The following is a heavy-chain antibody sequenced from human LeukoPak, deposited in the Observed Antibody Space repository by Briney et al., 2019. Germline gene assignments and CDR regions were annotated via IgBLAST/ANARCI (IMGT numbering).Heavy chain of an antibody. Sequence: SETLSLICTVSGGSISSYYWSWIRQPPGKGLEWIGYISNSGSTNYNPSLKSRVTISVDTSKNMFSLRLTSVTAADTAVYYCARHSQHSRDLGSARNFDYWGQGTLVIVSS. CDR1: GGSISSYY. V-gene: IGHV4-59*08. D-gene: IGHD7-27*01. J-gene: IGHJ4*02. CDR3: ARHSQHSRDLGSARNFDY. CDR2: ISNSGST.